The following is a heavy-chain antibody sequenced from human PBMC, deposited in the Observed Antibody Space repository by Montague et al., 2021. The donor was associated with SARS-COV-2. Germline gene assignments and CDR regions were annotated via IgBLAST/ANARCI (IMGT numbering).Heavy chain of an antibody. CDR3: ATGTGRYGMDF. J-gene: IGHJ6*02. CDR2: IYQSGSA. Sequence: TLSLTCVVSGGSVSSGDYSWSWIRQSPGKGLEWIGYIYQSGSAYYNPSLQSRVTISIDTSNNQFSLNLRSVTAADTGLYYCATGTGRYGMDFWGQGTTVTVSS. V-gene: IGHV4-30-2*06. CDR1: GGSVSSGDYS. D-gene: IGHD1-1*01.